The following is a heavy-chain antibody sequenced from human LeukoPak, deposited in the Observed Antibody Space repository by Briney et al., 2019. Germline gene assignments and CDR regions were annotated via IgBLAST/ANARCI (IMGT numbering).Heavy chain of an antibody. CDR3: ARGLTYYDFLTGYYTFPYFDY. V-gene: IGHV4-30-2*01. Sequence: SSETLSLTCAVSSGSTSSGSHSWSWIRQPPGKGLECIGFIYHNGSTYHNPSLKSRVTISVDRSKNQFSLRLSSVTAADTAVYYCARGLTYYDFLTGYYTFPYFDYWGQGTLVTVSS. D-gene: IGHD3-9*01. CDR1: SGSTSSGSHS. J-gene: IGHJ4*02. CDR2: IYHNGST.